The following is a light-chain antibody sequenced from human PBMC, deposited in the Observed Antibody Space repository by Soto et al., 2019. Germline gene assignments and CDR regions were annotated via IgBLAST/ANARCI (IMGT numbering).Light chain of an antibody. V-gene: IGKV3-20*01. J-gene: IGKJ2*01. CDR1: QNVSSNY. CDR2: GAF. Sequence: EIVLTQSPGTLSLSPGERATPSCRASQNVSSNYLAWYQQRPGQAPRLLMYGAFIRATGIPDRISGSGSGTDFTVTISRLEPEDFAVYYCQYYGGYYGSSPRYTFGQGTKVDIK. CDR3: QYYGGYYGSSPRYT.